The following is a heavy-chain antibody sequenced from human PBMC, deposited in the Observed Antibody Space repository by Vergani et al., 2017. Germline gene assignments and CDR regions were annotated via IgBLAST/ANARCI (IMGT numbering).Heavy chain of an antibody. Sequence: QGQLVQSGTEVKKPGASVKISCTASGYPFSGYYVHWVRQVPNQGLEWMGWINPLNGVTSYAQIFQGRVTLTRDTTIMTAYMELSGIRSNDTAAYFCGRERFGMENAPLGYWGKGSLVIVSS. D-gene: IGHD7-27*01. J-gene: IGHJ4*02. CDR2: INPLNGVT. V-gene: IGHV1-2*02. CDR3: GRERFGMENAPLGY. CDR1: GYPFSGYY.